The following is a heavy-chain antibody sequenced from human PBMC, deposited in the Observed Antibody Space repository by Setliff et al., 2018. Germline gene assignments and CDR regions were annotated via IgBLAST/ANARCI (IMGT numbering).Heavy chain of an antibody. CDR2: ISVYNGDT. Sequence: GASVKVSCKDSGYTFRNYAFAWVRQAPGQGLEWVGWISVYNGDTNYAQKFQGRVTLTTDTSTSTAYMELRSLTSDDSAFYYCARAPSVELVTIRTNSWFTYWGQGTLVTVSS. V-gene: IGHV1-18*01. CDR1: GYTFRNYA. J-gene: IGHJ4*02. D-gene: IGHD5-18*01. CDR3: ARAPSVELVTIRTNSWFTY.